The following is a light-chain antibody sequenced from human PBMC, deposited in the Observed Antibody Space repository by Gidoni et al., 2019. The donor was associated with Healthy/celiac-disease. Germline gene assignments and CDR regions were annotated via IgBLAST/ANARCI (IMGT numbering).Light chain of an antibody. J-gene: IGKJ1*01. CDR2: DAS. Sequence: EIVLTQSPATLALSPGERATLSCRASQSVSSYLAWYQQKPGQAPRLLIYDASNKATGIPARFSGSRSGTDFTLTISSLEPEDFAVYYCQQRSNWPPRTFGQXTKVEIK. CDR3: QQRSNWPPRT. V-gene: IGKV3-11*01. CDR1: QSVSSY.